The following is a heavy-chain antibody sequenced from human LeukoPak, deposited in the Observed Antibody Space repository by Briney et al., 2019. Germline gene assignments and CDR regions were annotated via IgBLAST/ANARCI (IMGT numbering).Heavy chain of an antibody. CDR3: ARGRSFDY. Sequence: SETLSLTCAVCGVSFSGYYWSWIRQPPGKGLEWIGEINHSGSTNYNPSLKSRVTISVDTSKNQFSLKLSSVTAADTAVYYCARGRSFDYWGQGTLVTVSS. CDR1: GVSFSGYY. J-gene: IGHJ4*02. V-gene: IGHV4-34*01. CDR2: INHSGST. D-gene: IGHD1-14*01.